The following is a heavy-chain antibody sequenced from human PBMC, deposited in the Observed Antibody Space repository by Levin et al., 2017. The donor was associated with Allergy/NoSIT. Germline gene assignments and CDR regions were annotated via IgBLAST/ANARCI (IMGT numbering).Heavy chain of an antibody. CDR3: ARGSGFLLIAFDY. CDR2: INHSGST. J-gene: IGHJ4*02. V-gene: IGHV4-34*01. Sequence: PSETLSLTCAVYGGSFSGYYWSWIRQPPGKGLEWIGEINHSGSTNYNPSLKSRVTISVDTSKNQFSLKLSSVTAADTAVYYCARGSGFLLIAFDYWGQGTLVTVSS. CDR1: GGSFSGYY. D-gene: IGHD3-22*01.